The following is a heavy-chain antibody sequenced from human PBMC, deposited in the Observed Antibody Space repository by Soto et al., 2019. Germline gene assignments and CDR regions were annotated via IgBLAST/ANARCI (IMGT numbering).Heavy chain of an antibody. V-gene: IGHV4-38-2*01. Sequence: SETLSLTCDVSGYAISSGFYWAWIRQPPGKRLEWIGNIYFTGTTSYNPSLKTRVTMSVDTSKNQFSLRLSSVAAADTAVFYCARVRRIGMSGSPGDSWGQGTQVTVSS. J-gene: IGHJ4*02. CDR3: ARVRRIGMSGSPGDS. D-gene: IGHD3-10*01. CDR1: GYAISSGFY. CDR2: IYFTGTT.